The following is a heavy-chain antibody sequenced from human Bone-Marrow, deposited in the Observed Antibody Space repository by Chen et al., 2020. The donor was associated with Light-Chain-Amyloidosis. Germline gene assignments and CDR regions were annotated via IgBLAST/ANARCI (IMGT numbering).Heavy chain of an antibody. D-gene: IGHD6-19*01. J-gene: IGHJ4*02. Sequence: QVQLQQWGAGLLKPSETLSLTCAVYGGSFSDYSWTWIRQSPGTGLEWIGKITHSGSTKYNPSLKSRVTMSVDTSKRQFSLKLSSMTAADTAIYYCARLTVAGYFDLWGQGALVTVS. V-gene: IGHV4-34*01. CDR2: ITHSGST. CDR3: ARLTVAGYFDL. CDR1: GGSFSDYS.